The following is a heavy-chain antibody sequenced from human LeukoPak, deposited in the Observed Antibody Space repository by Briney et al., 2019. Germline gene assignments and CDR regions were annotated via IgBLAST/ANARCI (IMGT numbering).Heavy chain of an antibody. V-gene: IGHV4-30-4*01. Sequence: PSETLSLTCTVSGGSISSGDYYWSWIRQPPGKGLEWIGYIYYSGSTYYNPSLKSRVTISVDTSKNQFSLKLSPVTAADTAVYYCARVGDSIAVAGGVFGFDYWGQGTLVTVSS. CDR1: GGSISSGDYY. CDR2: IYYSGST. D-gene: IGHD6-19*01. J-gene: IGHJ4*02. CDR3: ARVGDSIAVAGGVFGFDY.